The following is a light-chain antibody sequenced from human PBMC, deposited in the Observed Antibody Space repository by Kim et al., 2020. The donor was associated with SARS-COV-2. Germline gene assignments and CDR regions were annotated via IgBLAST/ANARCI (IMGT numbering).Light chain of an antibody. CDR2: DAS. V-gene: IGKV1-33*01. CDR1: QDISNY. J-gene: IGKJ2*01. CDR3: QHMRV. Sequence: PSSLSASVGDRVTITCQASQDISNYLNWYQQKPGKAPKLLIYDASNLETGVPSSFSGSGSGTDFTFTISSLQPEDIATYYCQHMRVFGQGTKLEI.